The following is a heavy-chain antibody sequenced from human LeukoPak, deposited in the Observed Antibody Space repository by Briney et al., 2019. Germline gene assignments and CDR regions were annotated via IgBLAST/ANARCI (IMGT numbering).Heavy chain of an antibody. CDR1: GFTFSSYS. CDR3: ARGKQSFDH. CDR2: ISSSSSTI. Sequence: GGSLRLSCAASGFTFSSYSMNWVRQAPGKGLEWVSYISSSSSTIYYADSVKGRFTISRDNAKNSLYLQMNSLRAEDTAVYYCARGKQSFDHWGQGTLVTVSS. J-gene: IGHJ4*02. V-gene: IGHV3-48*01. D-gene: IGHD3-10*01.